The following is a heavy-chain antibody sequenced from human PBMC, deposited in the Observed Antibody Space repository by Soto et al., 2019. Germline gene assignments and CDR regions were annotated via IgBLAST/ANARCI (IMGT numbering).Heavy chain of an antibody. CDR2: ISGSGGST. Sequence: GGSLRLSCAASGFTFSSYAMSWVRQAPGKGLEWVSAISGSGGSTYYADSVKGRFTISRDNSKNTLYLQMNSLRAEDTAVYYCAKVIGEDYYGSGSYYNSPWFDPWGQGTLVTVSS. CDR3: AKVIGEDYYGSGSYYNSPWFDP. D-gene: IGHD3-10*01. CDR1: GFTFSSYA. V-gene: IGHV3-23*01. J-gene: IGHJ5*02.